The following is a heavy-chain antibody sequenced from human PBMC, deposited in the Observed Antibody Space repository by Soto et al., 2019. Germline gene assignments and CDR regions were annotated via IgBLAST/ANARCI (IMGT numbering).Heavy chain of an antibody. D-gene: IGHD3-9*01. CDR1: GVSFSACA. J-gene: IGHJ4*02. Sequence: QVQLVESGGGVVQPGRSLRLSCAVSGVSFSACAMHWVRQAPGKGLESVAVISHDGNSKDYADSVKGRFTISRDNSENTLYLQMNSLRREDTAVYYCAKSAHDHYFDWLSPYYGGQGILVTVSS. V-gene: IGHV3-30*18. CDR3: AKSAHDHYFDWLSPYY. CDR2: ISHDGNSK.